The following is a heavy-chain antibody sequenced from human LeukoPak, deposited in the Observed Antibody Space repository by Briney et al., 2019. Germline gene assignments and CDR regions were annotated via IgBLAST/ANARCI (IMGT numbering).Heavy chain of an antibody. CDR3: ARDRFALETNLYFYYYMDV. V-gene: IGHV1-2*02. CDR2: INPNSGAT. D-gene: IGHD3-10*01. J-gene: IGHJ6*03. CDR1: GYTFTDYY. Sequence: GASVKVSCKASGYTFTDYYMHWVRQAPGQGLEWMGWINPNSGATLYAQNFQGRVTLTRDTSIRTAYMGLSSLRSDDTAVYFCARDRFALETNLYFYYYMDVWGKGTTVTVSS.